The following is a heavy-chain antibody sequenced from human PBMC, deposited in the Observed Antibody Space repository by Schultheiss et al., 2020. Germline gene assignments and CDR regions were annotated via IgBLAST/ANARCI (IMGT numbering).Heavy chain of an antibody. CDR2: IYYSGST. V-gene: IGHV4-39*07. CDR3: ASYSSSGNY. Sequence: SETLSLTCTVSGGSISSGGYYWGWIRQPPGKGLEWIGSIYYSGSTYYNPSLKSRVTISVDTSKNQFSLKLSSVTAADTAVYYCASYSSSGNYWGQGTLVTVSS. D-gene: IGHD6-6*01. CDR1: GGSISSGGYY. J-gene: IGHJ4*02.